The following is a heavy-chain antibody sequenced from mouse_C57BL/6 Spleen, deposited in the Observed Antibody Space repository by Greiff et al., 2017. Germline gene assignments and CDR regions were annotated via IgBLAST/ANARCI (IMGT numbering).Heavy chain of an antibody. CDR3: ARGIWDGYAMDY. V-gene: IGHV1-76*01. Sequence: VKLQESGAELVRPGASVKLSCKASGYTFTDYYINWVKQRPGQGLEWIARIYPGSGNTYYNEKFKGKATLTAEKSSSTAYMQLSSLTSEDSAVYFCARGIWDGYAMDYWGQGTSVTVSS. D-gene: IGHD4-1*01. J-gene: IGHJ4*01. CDR2: IYPGSGNT. CDR1: GYTFTDYY.